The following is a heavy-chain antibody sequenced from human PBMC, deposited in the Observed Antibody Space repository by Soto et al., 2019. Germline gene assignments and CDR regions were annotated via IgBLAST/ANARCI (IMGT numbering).Heavy chain of an antibody. CDR3: ARDLRPHIVVVPAAPDAFDI. Sequence: PGGSLRLSCAASGFTFSSYSMNWVRQAPGKGLEWVSSISSSSSYIYYADSVKGRFTISRDNAKNSLYLQMNSLRAEDTAVYYCARDLRPHIVVVPAAPDAFDIWGQGTMVTVSS. D-gene: IGHD2-2*01. CDR1: GFTFSSYS. J-gene: IGHJ3*02. CDR2: ISSSSSYI. V-gene: IGHV3-21*01.